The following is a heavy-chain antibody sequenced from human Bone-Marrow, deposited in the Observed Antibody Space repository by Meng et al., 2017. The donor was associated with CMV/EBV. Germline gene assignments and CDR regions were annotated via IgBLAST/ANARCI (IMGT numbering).Heavy chain of an antibody. CDR3: ARGYGSGSYYNPYYYYGMDV. CDR1: GGSISSGDYY. CDR2: IYYSGST. D-gene: IGHD3-10*01. Sequence: SETLSLTCTVSGGSISSGDYYWSWIRQPPGKGLEWIGYIYYSGSTYYNPSLKSRVTISVDTSKNQFSLKLSSVTAADTAVYYCARGYGSGSYYNPYYYYGMDVWGQGTTVTVSS. V-gene: IGHV4-30-4*08. J-gene: IGHJ6*02.